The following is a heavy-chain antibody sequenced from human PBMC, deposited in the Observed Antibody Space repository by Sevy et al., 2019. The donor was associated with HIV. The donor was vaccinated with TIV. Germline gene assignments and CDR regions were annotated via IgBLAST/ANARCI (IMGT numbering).Heavy chain of an antibody. CDR3: ARGSGSYYYYGMDV. J-gene: IGHJ6*02. CDR1: GGSISTYY. V-gene: IGHV4-59*01. D-gene: IGHD1-26*01. Sequence: SETLSLTCTVSGGSISTYYWSWIRQPPGKGLEWIGCHYYSGSTNYNPSLKSRVTISVDTSKNQFSLKLSSVTAADTAVYYCARGSGSYYYYGMDVWGQGTTVTVSS. CDR2: HYYSGST.